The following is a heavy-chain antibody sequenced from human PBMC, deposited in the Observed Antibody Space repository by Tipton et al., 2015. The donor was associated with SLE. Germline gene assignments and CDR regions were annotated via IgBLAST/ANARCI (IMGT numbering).Heavy chain of an antibody. D-gene: IGHD2-8*02. CDR1: GFTFSSYA. CDR2: ISYDGSNK. V-gene: IGHV3-30-3*01. J-gene: IGHJ6*02. Sequence: SLRLSCAASGFTFSSYAMHWVRQAPGKGLEWVAVISYDGSNKYYADSVKGRFTISRDNSKNTLYLQMNSLRAEDTAVYYCAKDVKRTGDMDVWGQGTTVTVSS. CDR3: AKDVKRTGDMDV.